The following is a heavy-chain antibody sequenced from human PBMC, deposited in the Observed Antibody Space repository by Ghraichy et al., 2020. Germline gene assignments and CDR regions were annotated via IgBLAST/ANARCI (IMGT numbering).Heavy chain of an antibody. J-gene: IGHJ5*02. Sequence: ASVKVSCKASGYTFTSYGISWVRQAPGQGLEWMGWISAYNGNTNYAQKLQGRVTMTTDTSTSTAYMELRSLRSDDTAVYYCARDRFFGYDFWSGYQGENWFDPWGQGTLVTVSS. V-gene: IGHV1-18*04. CDR2: ISAYNGNT. CDR1: GYTFTSYG. CDR3: ARDRFFGYDFWSGYQGENWFDP. D-gene: IGHD3-3*01.